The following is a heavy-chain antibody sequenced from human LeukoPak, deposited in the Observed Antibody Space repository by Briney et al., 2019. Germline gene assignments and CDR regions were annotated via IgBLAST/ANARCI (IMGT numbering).Heavy chain of an antibody. V-gene: IGHV3-74*01. J-gene: IGHJ4*02. D-gene: IGHD1-26*01. Sequence: PEGSLRLSCAASGFTFSSYWMYWVSQAPGKGPVWVSRINGDGSSTSYADSVKGRFTISRDNAKNTLYLQMNSLRAEDTAVYYCARVIVGATTGFDYWGQGTLVTVSS. CDR1: GFTFSSYW. CDR3: ARVIVGATTGFDY. CDR2: INGDGSST.